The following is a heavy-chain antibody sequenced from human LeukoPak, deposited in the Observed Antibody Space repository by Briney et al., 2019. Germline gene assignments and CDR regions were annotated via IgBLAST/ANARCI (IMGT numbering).Heavy chain of an antibody. CDR3: AGGGLWHYSSGWYGRIPY. V-gene: IGHV1-2*02. D-gene: IGHD6-19*01. CDR2: ITPNSGGT. J-gene: IGHJ4*02. Sequence: ASVKVSCKASGYTFTRYYMHWVRQPPAQGLEWMGRITPNSGGTNYAQKLQGRVTMTRDTSISTAYMELSRLRSDDTAVYYCAGGGLWHYSSGWYGRIPYWGQGTLVTVSS. CDR1: GYTFTRYY.